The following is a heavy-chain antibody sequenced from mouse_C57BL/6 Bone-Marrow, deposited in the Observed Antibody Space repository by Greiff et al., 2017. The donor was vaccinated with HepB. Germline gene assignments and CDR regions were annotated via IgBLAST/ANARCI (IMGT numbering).Heavy chain of an antibody. CDR1: GFSLTSYG. Sequence: VNLVESGPGLVQPSQSLSITCTVSGFSLTSYGVHWVRQSPGKGLEWLGVIWSGGSTDYNAAFISRLSISKDNSKSQVFFKMNSLQADDTAIYYCASHYDYEDYYAMDYWGQGTSVTVSS. CDR2: IWSGGST. D-gene: IGHD2-4*01. J-gene: IGHJ4*01. CDR3: ASHYDYEDYYAMDY. V-gene: IGHV2-2*01.